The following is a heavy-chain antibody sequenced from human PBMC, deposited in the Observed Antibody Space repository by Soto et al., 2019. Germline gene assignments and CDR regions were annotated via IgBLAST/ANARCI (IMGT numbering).Heavy chain of an antibody. CDR3: ATAGGLLLDY. CDR2: ISYDGSNK. D-gene: IGHD2-15*01. Sequence: QVQLVESGGGVVQPGRSLRLSCAASGFTFSSYAMHWVRQAPGKGLEWVAVISYDGSNKYYADSVKGRFTISRDISKNPLYLQMNSLRAEDTAVYYCATAGGLLLDYWGQGTLVTVSS. CDR1: GFTFSSYA. J-gene: IGHJ4*02. V-gene: IGHV3-30-3*01.